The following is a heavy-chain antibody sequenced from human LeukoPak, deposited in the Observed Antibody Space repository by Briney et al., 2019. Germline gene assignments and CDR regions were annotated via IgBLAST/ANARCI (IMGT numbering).Heavy chain of an antibody. CDR3: ARDRFRFDSGPGY. CDR2: IIPIFGTA. V-gene: IGHV1-69*06. D-gene: IGHD6-19*01. CDR1: GGTFSSYA. J-gene: IGHJ4*02. Sequence: GASAKVSCKASGGTFSSYAISWVRQAPGQGLEWMGGIIPIFGTANYAQKFQGRVTITADKSTSTAYMELRSLRSDDTAVYYCARDRFRFDSGPGYWGQGTLVTVSS.